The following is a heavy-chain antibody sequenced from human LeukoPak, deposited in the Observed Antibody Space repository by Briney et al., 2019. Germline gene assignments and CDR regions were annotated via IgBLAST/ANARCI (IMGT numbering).Heavy chain of an antibody. D-gene: IGHD5-18*01. Sequence: ASVKVSCKASGYTFTSYYMHWVRQAPGQGLEWMGIINPSGGSTSYAQKFQGRVTITADESTSTAYMELSSLRSEDTAVYYCARVDTGGYNWFDPWGQGTLVTVSS. V-gene: IGHV1-46*01. CDR1: GYTFTSYY. CDR3: ARVDTGGYNWFDP. J-gene: IGHJ5*02. CDR2: INPSGGST.